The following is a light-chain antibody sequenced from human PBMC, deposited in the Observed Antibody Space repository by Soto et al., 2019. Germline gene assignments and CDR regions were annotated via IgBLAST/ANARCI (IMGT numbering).Light chain of an antibody. CDR1: QSVLYSSNNKNY. CDR2: WAS. V-gene: IGKV4-1*01. Sequence: DIVMTQSPDSLAVSLGERATINCKSSQSVLYSSNNKNYIAWYQQKPGQPPKLLIYWASTRESGVPDRFSGSGSGTDLTLTISSLQAEDVAVYYCQQYYSPPRTFGKGTKVEI. J-gene: IGKJ1*01. CDR3: QQYYSPPRT.